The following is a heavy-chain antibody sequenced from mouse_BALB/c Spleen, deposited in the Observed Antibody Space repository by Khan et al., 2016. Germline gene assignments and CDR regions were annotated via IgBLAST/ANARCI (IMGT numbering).Heavy chain of an antibody. CDR2: ISSGSTTI. V-gene: IGHV5-17*02. D-gene: IGHD2-2*01. Sequence: EVELVESGGGLVQPGGSRKLSCAASGFTFSSFGMHWVRPAPEKGLEWVAYISSGSTTIYYAATVQGRFTISRDNPENTLYLHRTSLRSEDTAMYYCARNDYGYDFDYGGQGTTLTDSA. CDR1: GFTFSSFG. J-gene: IGHJ2*01. CDR3: ARNDYGYDFDY.